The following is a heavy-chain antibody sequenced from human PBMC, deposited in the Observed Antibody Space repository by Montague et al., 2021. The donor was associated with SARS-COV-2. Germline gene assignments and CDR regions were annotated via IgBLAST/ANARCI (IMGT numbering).Heavy chain of an antibody. CDR3: ARGMIRGVTTAFDY. V-gene: IGHV4-39*02. CDR1: SGSIISSGYY. Sequence: SETLSLTCSVSSGSIISSGYYWGWIRQPPGKELEWIGNIYYSGTTYYNPSLQSRVTISVDTSKNHLSLSLSSVTAADTAVYYCARGMIRGVTTAFDYWGQGSQVTVSS. D-gene: IGHD3-10*01. CDR2: IYYSGTT. J-gene: IGHJ4*02.